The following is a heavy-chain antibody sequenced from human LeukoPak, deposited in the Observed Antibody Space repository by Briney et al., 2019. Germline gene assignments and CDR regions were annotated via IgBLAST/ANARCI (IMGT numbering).Heavy chain of an antibody. D-gene: IGHD5-12*01. Sequence: PSETLSLTCTVSGGSISSGGYYWSWIRQPPGKGLEWIGYIYHSGSTYYNPSLKSRVTIFLDTSKNQFSLKLRSVTAADTAVYYCARVLSFSGYDYEKVGAFDIWGQGTMVTVSS. CDR2: IYHSGST. CDR1: GGSISSGGYY. CDR3: ARVLSFSGYDYEKVGAFDI. J-gene: IGHJ3*02. V-gene: IGHV4-30-2*01.